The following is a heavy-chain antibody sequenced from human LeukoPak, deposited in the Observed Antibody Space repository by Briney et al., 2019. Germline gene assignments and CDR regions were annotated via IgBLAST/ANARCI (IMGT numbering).Heavy chain of an antibody. CDR1: GFTVSTNY. D-gene: IGHD3-22*01. CDR3: ARDYYDNSGTQDY. V-gene: IGHV3-30-3*01. J-gene: IGHJ4*02. Sequence: GGSLRLSCAASGFTVSTNYMSWVRQAPGKGLEWVAVISYDGSDKYYADSVKGRFTISRDNSKNTLYLQMNSLRAEDTAVYYCARDYYDNSGTQDYWGQGTLVTVSS. CDR2: ISYDGSDK.